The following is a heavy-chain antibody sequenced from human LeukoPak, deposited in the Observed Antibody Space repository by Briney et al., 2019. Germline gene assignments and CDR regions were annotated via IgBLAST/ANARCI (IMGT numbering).Heavy chain of an antibody. CDR2: IWYDGSNK. V-gene: IGHV3-33*06. D-gene: IGHD3-22*01. J-gene: IGHJ4*02. Sequence: PGRSLRLSCAASGFTFSSYGMHWVRQAPGKGLEWVAVIWYDGSNKYYADSVKGRFTISRDNSKNTLYLQMNSPRTEDTAVYYCAKEGGSGYYLDWGQGTLVTVSS. CDR1: GFTFSSYG. CDR3: AKEGGSGYYLD.